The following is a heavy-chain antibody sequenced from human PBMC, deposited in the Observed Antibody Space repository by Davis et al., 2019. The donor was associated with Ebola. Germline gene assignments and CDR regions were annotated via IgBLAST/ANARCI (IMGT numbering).Heavy chain of an antibody. CDR2: INPSGGST. D-gene: IGHD2-15*01. Sequence: AASVKVSCKASGYTFTGYYMHWVRQAPGQGLEWMGIINPSGGSTSYAQKFQGRVTMTRDTSTSTVYMELSSLRSEDTAVYYCAREEIVVVVAATPEHYYYYGMDVWGKGTTVTVSS. J-gene: IGHJ6*04. CDR1: GYTFTGYY. CDR3: AREEIVVVVAATPEHYYYYGMDV. V-gene: IGHV1-46*01.